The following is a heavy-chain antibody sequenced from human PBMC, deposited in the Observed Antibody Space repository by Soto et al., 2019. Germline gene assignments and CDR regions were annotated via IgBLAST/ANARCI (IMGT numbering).Heavy chain of an antibody. CDR2: INHSGNI. D-gene: IGHD3-22*01. Sequence: SETLSLTCAVYGGSFSGYYWSWIRQPXGKGLEWLGEINHSGNINYNPALKSRVTISVDTSKNQFSLKLRSVTAADTAIYYCARGNGMILAVQGDAPDKYYLDSGSQGTLVTVSS. J-gene: IGHJ4*02. CDR3: ARGNGMILAVQGDAPDKYYLDS. CDR1: GGSFSGYY. V-gene: IGHV4-34*01.